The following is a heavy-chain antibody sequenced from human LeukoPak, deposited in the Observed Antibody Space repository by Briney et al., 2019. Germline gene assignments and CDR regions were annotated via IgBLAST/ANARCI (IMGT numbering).Heavy chain of an antibody. V-gene: IGHV1-3*03. CDR3: ARGGGYYDFWSGQLGASYFDY. D-gene: IGHD3-3*01. Sequence: ASVKVSCKASGYTFTSYAMHWVRQAPGQRLEWMGWINAGNGNTKYSQEFQGRVTITRDTSASTAYMELSSLRSEDMAVYYCARGGGYYDFWSGQLGASYFDYWGQGTLVTVPS. CDR1: GYTFTSYA. CDR2: INAGNGNT. J-gene: IGHJ4*02.